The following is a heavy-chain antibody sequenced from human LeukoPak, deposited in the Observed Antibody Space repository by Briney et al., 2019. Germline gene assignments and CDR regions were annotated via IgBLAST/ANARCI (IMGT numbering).Heavy chain of an antibody. CDR1: GFTFGDYA. J-gene: IGHJ4*02. CDR3: ARGIIGLRGFDY. V-gene: IGHV3-49*04. Sequence: GSRRLSCTASGFTFGDYAMGWVRQAPGKGLEWVGFIRNKAYGGTAEYAASVKGRFTISRDDSKSIAYLQMNSLKTEDTAVYYCARGIIGLRGFDYWGQGTLVTVSS. CDR2: IRNKAYGGTA. D-gene: IGHD1-20*01.